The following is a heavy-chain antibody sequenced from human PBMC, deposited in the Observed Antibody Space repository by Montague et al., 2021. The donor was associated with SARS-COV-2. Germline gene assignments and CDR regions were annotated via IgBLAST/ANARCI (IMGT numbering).Heavy chain of an antibody. D-gene: IGHD5-18*01. Sequence: SLRLSCAASGFTFTSYAMHWVRQAPGKGLEWVSVISFDGTNKYYTDSVKGRFTISRDNSKNNLYLLMHSVRPEDTAVYYCARDQGGYSYNDYWGQGTLVTVSS. CDR3: ARDQGGYSYNDY. J-gene: IGHJ4*02. CDR2: ISFDGTNK. V-gene: IGHV3-30-3*01. CDR1: GFTFTSYA.